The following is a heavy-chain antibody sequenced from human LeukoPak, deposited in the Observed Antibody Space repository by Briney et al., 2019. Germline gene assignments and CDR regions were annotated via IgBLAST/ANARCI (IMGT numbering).Heavy chain of an antibody. CDR3: ARLQSYYDSSGYYFDY. CDR1: GGSISSYY. Sequence: SETLSLTCTVSGGSISSYYWSWIRQPPGKGLEWIGYIHYSGSTNYNLSLKSRVTISVDTSKNQFSLKLSSVTAADTAVYYCARLQSYYDSSGYYFDYWGQGTLVTVSS. D-gene: IGHD3-22*01. V-gene: IGHV4-59*08. CDR2: IHYSGST. J-gene: IGHJ4*02.